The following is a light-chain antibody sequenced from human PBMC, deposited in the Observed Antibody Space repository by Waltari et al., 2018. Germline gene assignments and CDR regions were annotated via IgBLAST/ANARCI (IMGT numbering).Light chain of an antibody. CDR2: VNTDGSH. Sequence: QLVLTQSPSASASLGASVKLACTLSSGHSNNVIAWLQQRPEKGPRYLLKVNTDGSHNRGDDVPERVSGSSSGAERYLTISSLQSEDEADYFCQTGGHGTWVFGGGTKLTVL. J-gene: IGLJ3*02. V-gene: IGLV4-69*01. CDR1: SGHSNNV. CDR3: QTGGHGTWV.